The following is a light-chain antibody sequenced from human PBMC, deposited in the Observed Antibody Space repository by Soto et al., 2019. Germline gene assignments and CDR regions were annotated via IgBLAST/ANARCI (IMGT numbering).Light chain of an antibody. CDR1: QSISSW. CDR2: DAS. J-gene: IGKJ1*01. CDR3: QQYNSYPST. V-gene: IGKV1-5*01. Sequence: DIRMTQSPSTLSASVGDRVTITCRASQSISSWLAWYQQKPGKAPKLLIYDASILESGVPSRFSGSGSGTEFTLTISSLQPDDFASYYCQQYNSYPSTFGQRTKVEI.